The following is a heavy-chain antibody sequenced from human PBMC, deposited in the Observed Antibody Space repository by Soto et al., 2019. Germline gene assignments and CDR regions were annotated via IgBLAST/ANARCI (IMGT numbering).Heavy chain of an antibody. J-gene: IGHJ4*02. D-gene: IGHD4-17*01. CDR3: TRVGGDYGDYPNFDY. Sequence: SQTLSLTCTVYGDSMRTFYWSWIRQPPGKGLEWIGNIYYSGSTNYNPSHKSRVTMSVDMSRNQVYLKLSSVTAADTPVYYCTRVGGDYGDYPNFDYWGQGALVTV. V-gene: IGHV4-59*01. CDR1: GDSMRTFY. CDR2: IYYSGST.